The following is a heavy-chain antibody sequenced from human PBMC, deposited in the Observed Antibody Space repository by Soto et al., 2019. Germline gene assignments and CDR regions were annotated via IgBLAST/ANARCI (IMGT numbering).Heavy chain of an antibody. CDR1: GYSFTSYW. D-gene: IGHD6-13*01. CDR3: ARLGAAAGTSDYYYGMDV. J-gene: IGHJ6*02. Sequence: PGESLKISCKGSGYSFTSYWISWVRQMPGKGLEWMGIIYPGDSDTRYSPSFQGQVTISADKSISTAYLQWSSLKASDTAMYYCARLGAAAGTSDYYYGMDVWGQGTTVTVSS. V-gene: IGHV5-51*01. CDR2: IYPGDSDT.